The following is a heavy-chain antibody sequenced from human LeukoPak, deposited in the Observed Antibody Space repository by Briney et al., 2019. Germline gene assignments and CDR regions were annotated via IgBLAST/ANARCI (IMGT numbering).Heavy chain of an antibody. CDR3: ARQHCSSTSCPFDY. V-gene: IGHV1-2*02. CDR1: GYTFTGYY. D-gene: IGHD2-2*01. J-gene: IGHJ4*02. CDR2: INPNSGGT. Sequence: ASVKVSCKASGYTFTGYYMHWVRQAPGQGLGWMGWINPNSGGTNYAQKFQGRVTMTRDTSISTAYMELSRLRSDDTAVYYCARQHCSSTSCPFDYWGQGTLVTASS.